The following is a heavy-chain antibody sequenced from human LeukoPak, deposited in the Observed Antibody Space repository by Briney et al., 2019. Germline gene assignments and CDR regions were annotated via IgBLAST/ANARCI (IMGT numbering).Heavy chain of an antibody. V-gene: IGHV3-30*04. CDR2: ISYDGSNK. Sequence: GRSLRLSCAASGFTFSSYAMHWVRQAPGKGLEWVAVISYDGSNKYYADSVKGRFTISRDNSKNTLYLQMNSLGAEDTAVYYCAREILRGYSGYDQIDYWGQGTLVTVSS. J-gene: IGHJ4*02. CDR3: AREILRGYSGYDQIDY. CDR1: GFTFSSYA. D-gene: IGHD5-12*01.